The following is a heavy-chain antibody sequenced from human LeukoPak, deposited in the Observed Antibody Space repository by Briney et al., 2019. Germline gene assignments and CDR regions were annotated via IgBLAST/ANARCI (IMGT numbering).Heavy chain of an antibody. CDR3: AKVYGGNSGPFDY. J-gene: IGHJ4*02. Sequence: PGGSLRLSCAASGFIFSSYDMSWVRQAPGKGLEWVSLISGSGGSTYYADSMKGRFTISRDNSKNTLYLQMNSLRAEDTAVYYCAKVYGGNSGPFDYWGQGTLVTVSS. V-gene: IGHV3-23*01. D-gene: IGHD4-23*01. CDR2: ISGSGGST. CDR1: GFIFSSYD.